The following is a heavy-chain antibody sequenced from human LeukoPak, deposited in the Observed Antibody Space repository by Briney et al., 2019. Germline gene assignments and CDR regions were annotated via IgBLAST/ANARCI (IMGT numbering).Heavy chain of an antibody. CDR3: AKYRTRNAPPRNFDY. CDR2: IGSDSGGI. Sequence: GGSLRLSCAASGFTVSSNYMSWVRQAPGKGLQWASVIGSDSGGIVYADSVKGRFTISRDNSKNILYLQMNSLRADDTATYYCAKYRTRNAPPRNFDYWGQGAQVTVSS. D-gene: IGHD1-14*01. V-gene: IGHV3-53*01. J-gene: IGHJ4*02. CDR1: GFTVSSNY.